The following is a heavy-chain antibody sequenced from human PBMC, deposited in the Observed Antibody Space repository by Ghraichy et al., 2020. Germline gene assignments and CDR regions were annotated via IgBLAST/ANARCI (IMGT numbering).Heavy chain of an antibody. CDR1: RFTFSGSA. D-gene: IGHD6-13*01. CDR2: ISYDGSNK. Sequence: GGSLRLSCAASRFTFSGSAMHWVRQAPGKGLEWVAVISYDGSNKYYADSVKGRFTISRDNSKNTLYLQMNSLRADDTAVYYCARDIKSSSWSYYYYAMDVWGLGTTVTVSS. V-gene: IGHV3-30-3*01. J-gene: IGHJ6*02. CDR3: ARDIKSSSWSYYYYAMDV.